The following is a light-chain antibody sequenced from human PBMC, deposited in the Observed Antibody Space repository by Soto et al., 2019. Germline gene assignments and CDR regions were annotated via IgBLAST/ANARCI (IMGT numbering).Light chain of an antibody. CDR1: QSVRSSY. CDR3: QHNSSPPPYT. CDR2: GAS. V-gene: IGKV3-20*01. Sequence: EIVLTQSPGTLSLSPGERATLSCRASQSVRSSYFAWYQQKPGQAPRLLIYGASSRATGIADMFSGSGSRTDFPLTISILEPEDFAVYYCQHNSSPPPYTFGQGTKVEIK. J-gene: IGKJ2*01.